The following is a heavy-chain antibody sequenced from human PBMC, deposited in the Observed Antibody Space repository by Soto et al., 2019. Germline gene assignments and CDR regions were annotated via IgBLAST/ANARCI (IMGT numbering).Heavy chain of an antibody. Sequence: SETLSLTCAVYGGSFSGYYWSWIRQPPGKGLGWIGEINHSGSTNYNPSLKSRVTISVDTSKNQFSLKLSSVTAADTAVYYCARGRWYYYGSWSYIPSYYYGMDVWGQGTTVTVSS. CDR3: ARGRWYYYGSWSYIPSYYYGMDV. J-gene: IGHJ6*02. D-gene: IGHD3-10*01. CDR1: GGSFSGYY. CDR2: INHSGST. V-gene: IGHV4-34*01.